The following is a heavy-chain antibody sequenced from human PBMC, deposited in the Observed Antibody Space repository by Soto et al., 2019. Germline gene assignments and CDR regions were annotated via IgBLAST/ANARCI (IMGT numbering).Heavy chain of an antibody. CDR2: ISGHGSST. Sequence: PGGSLRLSCTASEFTFSGYGMSWVSQAPGKGLEWVAAISGHGSSTYYADSVKGRFTISRDNSKNTLYLQMNSLRAEDTSVFYCARGDEQWLTRDGYGGEGTLVSVSS. V-gene: IGHV3-23*01. J-gene: IGHJ4*02. D-gene: IGHD6-19*01. CDR1: EFTFSGYG. CDR3: ARGDEQWLTRDGY.